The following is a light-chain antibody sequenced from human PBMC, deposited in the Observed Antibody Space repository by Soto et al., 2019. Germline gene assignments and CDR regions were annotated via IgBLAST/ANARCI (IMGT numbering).Light chain of an antibody. CDR3: MQGLETPPVT. CDR2: LAS. Sequence: EIVMTQSPPSLTVTPGEPASISCTSSQSLLHTNGQNFLDWYLQKPGQAPQLLIYLASNRASGVPDRFSGSGSGRQFTLKISRVEAEDVGVYFCMQGLETPPVTFGQGTRLEIK. CDR1: QSLLHTNGQNF. V-gene: IGKV2-28*01. J-gene: IGKJ5*01.